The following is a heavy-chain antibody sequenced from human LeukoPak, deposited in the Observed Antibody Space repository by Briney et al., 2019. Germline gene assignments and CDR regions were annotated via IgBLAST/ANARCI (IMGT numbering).Heavy chain of an antibody. V-gene: IGHV3-21*01. J-gene: IGHJ4*02. CDR2: ISSSRSNI. CDR1: GFTFSSYS. D-gene: IGHD3-16*01. Sequence: PGGSLRPSCAASGFTFSSYSMNWVRQAPGKGLEWVSSISSSRSNIYYADSVKGRFTISRDNAKNSLYLQMNSLRAEDTAVYYCARDWGSENHFDYWGQGTLVTVSS. CDR3: ARDWGSENHFDY.